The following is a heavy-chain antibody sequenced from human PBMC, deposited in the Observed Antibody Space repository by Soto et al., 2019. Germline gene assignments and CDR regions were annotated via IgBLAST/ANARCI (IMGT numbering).Heavy chain of an antibody. CDR3: ARDLEFRDGNISHLDY. J-gene: IGHJ4*02. Sequence: QVQLVQSGAEVKKPGSSVKVSCKASGGTFSSHVFNWVRQAPGQGLEWMGGIMPIIGTANYAQKFQGRFTITADEYTSIAYMELSSLRSEDTAVYYCARDLEFRDGNISHLDYWGQGTLVTVSS. V-gene: IGHV1-69*01. CDR1: GGTFSSHV. D-gene: IGHD3-10*01. CDR2: IMPIIGTA.